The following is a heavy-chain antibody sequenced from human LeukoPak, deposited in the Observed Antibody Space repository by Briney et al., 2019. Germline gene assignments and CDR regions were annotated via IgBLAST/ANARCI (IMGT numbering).Heavy chain of an antibody. Sequence: ASVKVSCKASGYTFTDYYVHWVRQAPGQGLGWMGWINPNSGGTNYAQKFQGRVTMTRDTSISTDYMELSRLRSDDTAVYYCAREGPIVGATHLVDYWGQGTLVTVSS. D-gene: IGHD1-26*01. CDR3: AREGPIVGATHLVDY. V-gene: IGHV1-2*02. CDR1: GYTFTDYY. J-gene: IGHJ4*02. CDR2: INPNSGGT.